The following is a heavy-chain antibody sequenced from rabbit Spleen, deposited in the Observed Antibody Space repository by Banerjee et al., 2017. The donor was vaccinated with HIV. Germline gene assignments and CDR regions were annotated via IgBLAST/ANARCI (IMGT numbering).Heavy chain of an antibody. Sequence: QSLEESGGGLVKPGASLTLTCKASGFSFSSGYDMCWVRQAPGKGLEWIGDIYPVFGITNYANWVKGRFTISSDNAQNTVDLQMNSLTPADTATYFCARDSGSSFSSYGMDRGGQGTLVTVS. J-gene: IGHJ6*01. D-gene: IGHD8-1*01. CDR2: IYPVFGIT. CDR1: GFSFSSGYD. CDR3: ARDSGSSFSSYGMDR. V-gene: IGHV1S40*01.